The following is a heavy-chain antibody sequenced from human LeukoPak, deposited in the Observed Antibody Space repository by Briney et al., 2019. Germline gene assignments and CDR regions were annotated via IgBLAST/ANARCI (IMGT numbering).Heavy chain of an antibody. CDR3: ARDLHNYYDSSGYYSY. Sequence: GRSLRLSCAASGFTFSSYAMHWVRQAPGKGLEWVAVISYDGSNKYYADSVKGRLTISRDNSKNTLYLQMNSLRAEDTAVYYCARDLHNYYDSSGYYSYWGQGTLVTVSS. D-gene: IGHD3-22*01. J-gene: IGHJ4*02. V-gene: IGHV3-30-3*01. CDR2: ISYDGSNK. CDR1: GFTFSSYA.